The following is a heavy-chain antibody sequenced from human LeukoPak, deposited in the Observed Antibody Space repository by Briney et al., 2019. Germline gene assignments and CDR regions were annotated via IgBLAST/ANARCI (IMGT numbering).Heavy chain of an antibody. CDR2: IRYDGSNK. Sequence: GGSLRLSXAASGFTFSSYGMHWVRQAPGKGLEWVAFIRYDGSNKYYADSVKGRFTISRDNSKNTLYLQMNSLRAEDTAVYYCAKGRDDFWSGYYSFDYWGQGTLVTVSS. CDR1: GFTFSSYG. CDR3: AKGRDDFWSGYYSFDY. J-gene: IGHJ4*02. D-gene: IGHD3-3*01. V-gene: IGHV3-30*02.